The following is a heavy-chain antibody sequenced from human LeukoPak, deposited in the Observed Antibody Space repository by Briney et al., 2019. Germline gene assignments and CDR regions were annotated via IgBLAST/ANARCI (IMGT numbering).Heavy chain of an antibody. J-gene: IGHJ4*02. D-gene: IGHD2-2*01. Sequence: PGGSLRLSCAGSGFTVSRSYMSWVRQAPGKGLEWVAVISYDGRNKHYPDSVKGRFTISRDISTDTLWLQMDSLRTEDTAVYYCAKGPLRGTAAAIDYWGQGTLVTVSS. V-gene: IGHV3-30*18. CDR2: ISYDGRNK. CDR3: AKGPLRGTAAAIDY. CDR1: GFTVSRSY.